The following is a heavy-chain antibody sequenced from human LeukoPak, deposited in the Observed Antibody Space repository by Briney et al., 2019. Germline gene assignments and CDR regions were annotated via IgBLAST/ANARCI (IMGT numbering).Heavy chain of an antibody. D-gene: IGHD4-23*01. V-gene: IGHV3-11*04. CDR3: ARGAHKRDDYGGFFDY. Sequence: GGSLRLSCAASGFTFSDYYMSWIRQAPGKGLEWVSYISSSGSTIYYADSVKGRFTISRDNSKNTLYLQMNSLRVEDTAVYYCARGAHKRDDYGGFFDYWGQGTLVTVTS. CDR2: ISSSGSTI. J-gene: IGHJ4*02. CDR1: GFTFSDYY.